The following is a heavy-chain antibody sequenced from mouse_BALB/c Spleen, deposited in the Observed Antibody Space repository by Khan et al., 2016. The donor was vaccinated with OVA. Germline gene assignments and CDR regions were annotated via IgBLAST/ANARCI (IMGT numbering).Heavy chain of an antibody. CDR1: GFSLTNYG. J-gene: IGHJ4*01. CDR3: ARQPYYHYYVMDY. V-gene: IGHV2-6-1*01. CDR2: IWSDGST. Sequence: QXQLKESGPGLVAPSQSLSITCTISGFSLTNYGVHWVRQPPGKGLEWLVVIWSDGSTTYNSALKSRLSISKDNSKSQVFLKMNSLQTDDTAMYYCARQPYYHYYVMDYWGQGTSVTVSS. D-gene: IGHD2-10*01.